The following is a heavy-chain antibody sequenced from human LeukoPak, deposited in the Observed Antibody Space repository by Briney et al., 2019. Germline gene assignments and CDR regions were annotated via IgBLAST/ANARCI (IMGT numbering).Heavy chain of an antibody. Sequence: PQASVKVSCKASGGTFSSYAISWVRQAPGQGLEWMGGIIPIFGTANYAQKFQGRVTITTDESTSTAYMELSSLRSEDTAVYYCARESSRRDFWSGYFRYYFDYWGQGTLVTVSS. D-gene: IGHD3-3*01. CDR2: IIPIFGTA. J-gene: IGHJ4*02. CDR1: GGTFSSYA. V-gene: IGHV1-69*05. CDR3: ARESSRRDFWSGYFRYYFDY.